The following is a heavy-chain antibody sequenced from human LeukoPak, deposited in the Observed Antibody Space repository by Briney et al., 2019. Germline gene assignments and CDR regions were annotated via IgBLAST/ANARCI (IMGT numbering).Heavy chain of an antibody. CDR3: ARPMVPGVVEYFGLDV. V-gene: IGHV3-11*03. CDR2: ISNVGTYT. D-gene: IGHD3-10*01. J-gene: IGHJ6*02. Sequence: KPGGSLRLSCAASGFTFSDHYMSWIRQAPGKGLEWISHISNVGTYTNYADSVEGRFTISRDNAKNSVYLQMISLRPEDTAVYYCARPMVPGVVEYFGLDVWGQGTTVIVSS. CDR1: GFTFSDHY.